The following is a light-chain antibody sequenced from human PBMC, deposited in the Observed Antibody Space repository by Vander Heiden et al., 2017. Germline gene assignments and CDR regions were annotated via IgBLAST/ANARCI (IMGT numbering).Light chain of an antibody. J-gene: IGLJ3*02. Sequence: SYVLTQPPSVSVAPGTTASITCGGNNMGSKSVHWYQQKPGQSTVLVIYYDRDRPSGIPERFSGSNSGNTATLTISRVEAGDEADYYCQVWDSSSDHGVFGGGTKLTVL. V-gene: IGLV3-21*04. CDR1: NMGSKS. CDR3: QVWDSSSDHGV. CDR2: YDR.